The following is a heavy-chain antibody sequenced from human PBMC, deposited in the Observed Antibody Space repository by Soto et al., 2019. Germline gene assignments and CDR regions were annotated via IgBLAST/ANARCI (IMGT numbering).Heavy chain of an antibody. CDR1: GYTFTSYG. D-gene: IGHD4-17*01. CDR2: ISAYNGNT. CDR3: ARVKNDYGDFSYYYGMDV. J-gene: IGHJ6*02. V-gene: IGHV1-18*04. Sequence: ASVKVSCKASGYTFTSYGISWVRQAPGQGLEWMGWISAYNGNTNYAQKFQGRVTITADESTSTAYMELSSLRSEDTAVYYCARVKNDYGDFSYYYGMDVWGQGTTVTVSS.